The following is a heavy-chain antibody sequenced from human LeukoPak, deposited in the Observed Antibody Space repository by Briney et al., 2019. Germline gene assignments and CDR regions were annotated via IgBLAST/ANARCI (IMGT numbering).Heavy chain of an antibody. J-gene: IGHJ4*02. V-gene: IGHV1-8*01. CDR3: ARETPSRYFDY. Sequence: ASVKVSCKASGYTLTTYDINWVRQAPGQGLEWMGWMNPNSGKTGYAQKFQDRITGNTSISTAYMELSSLGSEDTAVYYCARETPSRYFDYWGQGTLVTVSS. D-gene: IGHD4-23*01. CDR2: MNPNSGKT. CDR1: GYTLTTYD.